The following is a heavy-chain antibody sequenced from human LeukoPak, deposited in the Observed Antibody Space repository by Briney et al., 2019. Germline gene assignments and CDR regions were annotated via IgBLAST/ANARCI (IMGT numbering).Heavy chain of an antibody. Sequence: GGSLRLSCAASGFTFSSYEMNWVRQAPGKGLEWVSYISSSGSTIYYADSVKGRFTISRDNAKNSLYLQMNSLRGEDTGVYYCATYADYGGSWPLDYWGQGTLVTVSS. CDR1: GFTFSSYE. CDR3: ATYADYGGSWPLDY. V-gene: IGHV3-48*03. J-gene: IGHJ4*02. D-gene: IGHD2-15*01. CDR2: ISSSGSTI.